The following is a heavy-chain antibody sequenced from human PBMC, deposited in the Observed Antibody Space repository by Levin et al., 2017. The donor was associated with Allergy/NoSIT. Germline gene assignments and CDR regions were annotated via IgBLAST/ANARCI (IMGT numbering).Heavy chain of an antibody. Sequence: PGESLKISCAASGFTFSDAWMNWVRQAPGKGLEWVGRIKSKTDGGTTDYAAPVKGRFTISRDDSKNTLYLQMNSLKTEDTAVYYCTVGHDILTGYYNQVYWGQGTLVTVSS. J-gene: IGHJ4*02. V-gene: IGHV3-15*07. CDR1: GFTFSDAW. CDR3: TVGHDILTGYYNQVY. D-gene: IGHD3-9*01. CDR2: IKSKTDGGTT.